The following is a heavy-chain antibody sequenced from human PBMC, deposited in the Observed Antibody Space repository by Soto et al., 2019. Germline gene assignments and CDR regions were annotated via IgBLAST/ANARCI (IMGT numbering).Heavy chain of an antibody. CDR3: ARGCPGGDCYSRGDYYYGMDV. Sequence: GGSLRLSCAASGFTFSSYSMNWVRQAPGKGLEWVSSISSSSSYIYYADSVKGRFTISRDNAKNSLYLQMNSLRAEDTAVYYCARGCPGGDCYSRGDYYYGMDVWGQGTTVTVSS. D-gene: IGHD2-21*02. CDR1: GFTFSSYS. V-gene: IGHV3-21*01. CDR2: ISSSSSYI. J-gene: IGHJ6*02.